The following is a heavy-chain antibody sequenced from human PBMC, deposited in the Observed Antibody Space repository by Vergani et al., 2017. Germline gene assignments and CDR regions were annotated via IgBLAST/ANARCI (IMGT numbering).Heavy chain of an antibody. J-gene: IGHJ4*02. CDR1: GGSFSGYY. Sequence: QVQLQQWGAGLLKPSETLSLTCAVYGGSFSGYYWSWIRQPPGKGLEWIGEINHSGSTNYNPSLKSRVTISVDTSKNQFSLKLSSVTAADTAVYYCARLDCSGGSCYSDYWGQGTLVTVSS. V-gene: IGHV4-34*01. D-gene: IGHD2-15*01. CDR2: INHSGST. CDR3: ARLDCSGGSCYSDY.